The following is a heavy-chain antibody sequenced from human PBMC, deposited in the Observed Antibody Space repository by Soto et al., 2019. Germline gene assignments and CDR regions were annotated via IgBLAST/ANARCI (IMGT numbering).Heavy chain of an antibody. CDR3: AKDPVSGDGIWLLVS. CDR2: LLRSGSTT. D-gene: IGHD4-17*01. CDR1: GFTFTNYA. V-gene: IGHV3-23*01. J-gene: IGHJ5*02. Sequence: GSLRLSCAASGFTFTNYAMTWARQAPGKGLEWVSSLLRSGSTTYYADSVKGRFTISSDISANSLYLQMDSLRAEDTAVYYCAKDPVSGDGIWLLVSWGQGAVVTVSS.